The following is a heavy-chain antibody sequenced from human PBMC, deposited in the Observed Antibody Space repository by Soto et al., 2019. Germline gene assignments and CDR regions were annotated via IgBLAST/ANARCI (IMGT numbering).Heavy chain of an antibody. CDR1: GGSFSGYY. V-gene: IGHV4-34*01. D-gene: IGHD3-9*01. CDR2: INDRGSI. CDR3: ARESHDILAGPPWVWYFDL. Sequence: QVQLQQWGAGPLRPLETLSLTCGVSGGSFSGYYWAWIRQSPGKGLEWIGEINDRGSINYNPSLKGPGRYSVDTSKKHFSPNPRAWTAAGPALNYCARESHDILAGPPWVWYFDLWGRGTLVTVSS. J-gene: IGHJ2*01.